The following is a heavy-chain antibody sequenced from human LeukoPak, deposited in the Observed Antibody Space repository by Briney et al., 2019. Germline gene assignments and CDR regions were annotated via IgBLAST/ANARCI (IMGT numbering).Heavy chain of an antibody. CDR3: ARAGRSGSYYYYYYMDV. Sequence: PSETLSLTCTVSGGSISSYYWSWIRQPPGKGLEWIGYIYYSGSTNYNPSLKSRVTISVDTSKNQFSLKLSSVTAADTAVYYCARAGRSGSYYYYYYMDVWGKGTTVTISS. J-gene: IGHJ6*03. CDR1: GGSISSYY. CDR2: IYYSGST. D-gene: IGHD1-26*01. V-gene: IGHV4-59*12.